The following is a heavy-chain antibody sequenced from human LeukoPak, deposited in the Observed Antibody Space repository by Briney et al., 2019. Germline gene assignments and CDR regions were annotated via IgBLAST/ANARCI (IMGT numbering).Heavy chain of an antibody. D-gene: IGHD3-10*01. CDR1: GFTFSSYW. V-gene: IGHV3-74*01. CDR3: ARGLMVRGVLFDY. J-gene: IGHJ4*02. Sequence: PGGSLRLSCAASGFTFSSYWMHWVRQAPGKGLVWVSRINSDGSSTSYADSVRGRFTISRDNAKNTLYLQMNSLRAEDTAVYYCARGLMVRGVLFDYWGQGTLVTVSS. CDR2: INSDGSST.